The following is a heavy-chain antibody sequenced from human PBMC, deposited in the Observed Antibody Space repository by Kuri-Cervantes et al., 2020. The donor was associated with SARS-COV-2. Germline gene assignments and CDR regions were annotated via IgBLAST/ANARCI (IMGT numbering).Heavy chain of an antibody. CDR2: ISYDGSNK. Sequence: GGSLRLSCTASGFTFGDYTMGWFRQAPGKGLEWVAVISYDGSNKYYADSVKGRFTISRDNSKNTLYLQMNNLRAEDTAVYYCAKDGPDSGSYLFDYWGQGTLVTVSS. J-gene: IGHJ4*02. V-gene: IGHV3-30*04. CDR3: AKDGPDSGSYLFDY. CDR1: GFTFGDYT. D-gene: IGHD1-26*01.